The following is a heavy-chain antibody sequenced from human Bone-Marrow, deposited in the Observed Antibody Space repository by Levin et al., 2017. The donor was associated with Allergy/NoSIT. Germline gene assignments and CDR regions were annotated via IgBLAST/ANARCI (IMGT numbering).Heavy chain of an antibody. D-gene: IGHD3-3*01. CDR3: AKGSDYVLRILEWVHYFDY. CDR1: GFTFSSYG. CDR2: ISYDGSNK. J-gene: IGHJ4*02. Sequence: GGSLRLSCAASGFTFSSYGMHWVRQAPGKGLEWVAVISYDGSNKYYADSVKGRFTISRDNSKNTLYLQMNSLRAEDTAVYYCAKGSDYVLRILEWVHYFDYWGQGTLVTVS. V-gene: IGHV3-30*18.